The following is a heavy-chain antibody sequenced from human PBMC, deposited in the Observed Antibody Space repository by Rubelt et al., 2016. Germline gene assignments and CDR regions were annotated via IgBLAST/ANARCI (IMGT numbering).Heavy chain of an antibody. Sequence: GGGLVKPGGSLRLSCAASGFTFRRYWMHWVRQAPGKGLVWVSSISSYSTYIYSADSVKGRFTISRDNAKNSLYLQMNSLRAEDTAVYYCARGGGHFDYWGQGTLVTVSS. V-gene: IGHV3-21*01. J-gene: IGHJ4*02. CDR3: ARGGGHFDY. CDR2: ISSYSTYI. CDR1: GFTFRRYW.